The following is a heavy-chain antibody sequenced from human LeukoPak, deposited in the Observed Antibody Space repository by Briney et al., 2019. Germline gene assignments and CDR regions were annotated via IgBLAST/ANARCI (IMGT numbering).Heavy chain of an antibody. CDR2: ISYDGSNK. Sequence: GGSLRLSCAASGFTFSSYAMHWVRQAPGKGLEWVAVISYDGSNKYYADSVKGRFTISRDNSKNTLYLQMNSLRAEDTAVYYCARDRLGIVGATPLWNWGQGTLVTVSS. CDR1: GFTFSSYA. J-gene: IGHJ4*02. D-gene: IGHD1-26*01. V-gene: IGHV3-30*04. CDR3: ARDRLGIVGATPLWN.